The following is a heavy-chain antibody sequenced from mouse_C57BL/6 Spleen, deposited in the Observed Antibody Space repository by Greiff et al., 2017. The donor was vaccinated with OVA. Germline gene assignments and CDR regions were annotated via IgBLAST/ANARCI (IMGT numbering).Heavy chain of an antibody. CDR2: IYPRSGNT. J-gene: IGHJ3*01. CDR3: ARSTGTAGFAY. V-gene: IGHV1-81*01. Sequence: VQLQQSGAELARPGASVKLSCKASGYTFTSYGISWVKQRTGQGLEWIGEIYPRSGNTYYNEKFKGKATLTADKSSSTAYLELRSLTSEDSAVYFCARSTGTAGFAYWGQGTLVTVSA. D-gene: IGHD4-1*01. CDR1: GYTFTSYG.